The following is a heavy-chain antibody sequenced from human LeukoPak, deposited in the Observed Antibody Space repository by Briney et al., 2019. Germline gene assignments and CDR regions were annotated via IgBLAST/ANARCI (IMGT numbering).Heavy chain of an antibody. Sequence: GASVKVSCKASGYTFTTYYIHCVRQAPGQGLEWVGIINPNGGSTTYPQKFQGRVTMTRDMSTSTVYMELSSLTSEDTAVYYCARADYYDASGYFYDYWGQGTLVTVSS. J-gene: IGHJ4*02. D-gene: IGHD3-22*01. CDR1: GYTFTTYY. V-gene: IGHV1-46*01. CDR3: ARADYYDASGYFYDY. CDR2: INPNGGST.